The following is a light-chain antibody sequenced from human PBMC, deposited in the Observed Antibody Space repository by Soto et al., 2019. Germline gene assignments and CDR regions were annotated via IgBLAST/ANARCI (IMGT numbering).Light chain of an antibody. J-gene: IGKJ2*01. V-gene: IGKV3-20*01. CDR1: QSVSTTY. CDR3: QQYGSSTYT. CDR2: GAS. Sequence: EIVLTQSPGTLSLSPGERATLSCRASQSVSTTYLAWYQQKPGQAPRLIIYGASRRATGIPDRFSGSGSGTEFTLTISRLEPEDFAVYYCQQYGSSTYTFGQGTKVEIK.